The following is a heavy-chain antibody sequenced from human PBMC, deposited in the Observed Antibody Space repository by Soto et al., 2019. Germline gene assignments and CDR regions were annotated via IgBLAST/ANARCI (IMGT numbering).Heavy chain of an antibody. Sequence: PGGSQRLSCAASGFTFSSSEMNWVRQAPGKGLEWVSYISSSGSTIYYADSVKGRFTISRDNAKNSLYLQMNSLRAEDTAVYYFARDPDYSYRSGVFAFDICAQGTMV. J-gene: IGHJ3*02. CDR3: ARDPDYSYRSGVFAFDI. CDR2: ISSSGSTI. V-gene: IGHV3-48*03. CDR1: GFTFSSSE. D-gene: IGHD3-22*01.